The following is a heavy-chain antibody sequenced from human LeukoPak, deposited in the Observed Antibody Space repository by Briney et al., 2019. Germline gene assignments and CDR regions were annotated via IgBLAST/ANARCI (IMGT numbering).Heavy chain of an antibody. CDR2: IIPILGIA. V-gene: IGHV1-69*02. CDR1: GGTFSSYT. Sequence: PRASVTVSCKASGGTFSSYTISWVRQAPGQGLEWMGRIIPILGIANYAQKFQGRVTITADKSTSTADMELSSLRSEDTAVYYCATLYSGSTRGYYYYGMDVWGQGTTVTVSS. D-gene: IGHD1-26*01. J-gene: IGHJ6*02. CDR3: ATLYSGSTRGYYYYGMDV.